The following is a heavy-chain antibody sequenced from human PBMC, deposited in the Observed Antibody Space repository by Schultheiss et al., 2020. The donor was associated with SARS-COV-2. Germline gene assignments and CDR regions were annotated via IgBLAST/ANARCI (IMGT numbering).Heavy chain of an antibody. Sequence: GGSLRLSCAASGFTFSSYGMHWVRQAPGKGLEWVAVISYDGSNKYYVDSVKGRFTISRDNAKKSLYMQMNSLTAEDTAVYYCARGLLGRDDYWGQGTLVTVSS. V-gene: IGHV3-30*03. CDR2: ISYDGSNK. CDR3: ARGLLGRDDY. J-gene: IGHJ4*02. CDR1: GFTFSSYG. D-gene: IGHD7-27*01.